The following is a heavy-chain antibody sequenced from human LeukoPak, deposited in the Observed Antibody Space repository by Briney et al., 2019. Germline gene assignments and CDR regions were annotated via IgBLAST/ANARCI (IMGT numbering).Heavy chain of an antibody. CDR1: GYSISSGYY. D-gene: IGHD4-23*01. CDR2: IYHIGST. V-gene: IGHV4-38-2*02. Sequence: SETLSLTCTVSGYSISSGYYWGWIRQSPGKGLEWIGSIYHIGSTYYNPSLKSRVTISVDTSKNQFSLKLSSVTAADTAVYYCARVADYGGNGGYYYYYYYMDVWGKGTTVTVSS. CDR3: ARVADYGGNGGYYYYYYYMDV. J-gene: IGHJ6*03.